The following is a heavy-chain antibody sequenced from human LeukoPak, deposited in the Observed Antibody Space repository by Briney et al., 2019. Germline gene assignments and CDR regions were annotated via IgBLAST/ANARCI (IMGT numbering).Heavy chain of an antibody. CDR2: IIPIFGTA. J-gene: IGHJ4*02. CDR3: ARDITVAGNRFDY. Sequence: ASVKVSCKASGGTFSSYAISWARQAPGQELEWMGGIIPIFGTANYAQKFQGRVTITTDESTSTAYMELSSLRSEDTAVYYCARDITVAGNRFDYWGQGTLVTVSS. V-gene: IGHV1-69*05. CDR1: GGTFSSYA. D-gene: IGHD6-19*01.